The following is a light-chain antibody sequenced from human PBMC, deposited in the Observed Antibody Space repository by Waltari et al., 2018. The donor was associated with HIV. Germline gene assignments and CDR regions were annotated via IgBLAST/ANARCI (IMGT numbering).Light chain of an antibody. J-gene: IGLJ2*01. CDR1: KLGDKY. CDR2: QDT. Sequence: SVSVSPGQTASITCSGDKLGDKYACWYQQRPGQSPVLVIYQDTKRPSGIPERFSGSNSGNTATLTISGTQAIDEADYYCQAWDSSTVVFGGGTKLTVL. V-gene: IGLV3-1*01. CDR3: QAWDSSTVV.